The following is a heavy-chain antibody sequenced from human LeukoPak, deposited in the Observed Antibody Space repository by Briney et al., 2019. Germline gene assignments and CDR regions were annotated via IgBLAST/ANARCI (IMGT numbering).Heavy chain of an antibody. CDR1: GFXFSSHY. CDR3: ARGTIERAGIDS. D-gene: IGHD6-19*01. Sequence: GGSLRLSCAASGFXFSSHYIHWVRQVPGKGRVWVSDINADGRRSSYTDSVKGRFTISRDNAQNTVSLQMNSLRGEDTAVYYCARGTIERAGIDSWGQGTLVTVSS. V-gene: IGHV3-74*01. J-gene: IGHJ4*02. CDR2: INADGRRS.